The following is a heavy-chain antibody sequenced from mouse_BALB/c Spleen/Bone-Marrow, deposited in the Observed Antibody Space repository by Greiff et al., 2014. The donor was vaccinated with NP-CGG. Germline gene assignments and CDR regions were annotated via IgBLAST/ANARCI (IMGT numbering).Heavy chain of an antibody. CDR3: ARGRWYY. D-gene: IGHD2-3*01. CDR2: VNPNIGGT. V-gene: IGHV1-22*01. Sequence: EVQLQQSGPELVKPGASVKISCKTSGYTFSDYTLHWVKQSHGKSLEWIGGVNPNIGGTSYNQKSKGKASLTVNKSSTTAYMELRSLTSDDSAVYYCARGRWYYWGQGTTLTVSS. CDR1: GYTFSDYT. J-gene: IGHJ2*01.